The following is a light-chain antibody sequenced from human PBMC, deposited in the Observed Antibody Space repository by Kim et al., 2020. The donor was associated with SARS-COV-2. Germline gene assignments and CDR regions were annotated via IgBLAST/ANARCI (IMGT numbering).Light chain of an antibody. V-gene: IGKV4-1*01. CDR3: QQYYSTLWT. Sequence: STIDCKSSQRVLSSANNKNYLAWYQQKPGQPPKLLIYWASTRESGVPDRFSGSGSGTDFTLTISSLQAEDVAVYYCQQYYSTLWTFGQGTKVDIK. CDR2: WAS. CDR1: QRVLSSANNKNY. J-gene: IGKJ1*01.